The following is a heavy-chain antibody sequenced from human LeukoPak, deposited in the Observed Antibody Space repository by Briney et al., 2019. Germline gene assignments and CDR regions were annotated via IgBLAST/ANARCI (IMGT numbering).Heavy chain of an antibody. V-gene: IGHV4-59*01. CDR2: IYYSGSH. D-gene: IGHD6-19*01. CDR1: GGSISSYY. J-gene: IGHJ5*02. CDR3: AIGGDSSGWYGGFDP. Sequence: SETLSLTCTVSGGSISSYYWSWIRQPPGTGLEWIGYIYYSGSHNYNPSLKSRVTISVETSKNQSSLKLSSVNAGGMALYYCAIGGDSSGWYGGFDPWGQGTLVTVSS.